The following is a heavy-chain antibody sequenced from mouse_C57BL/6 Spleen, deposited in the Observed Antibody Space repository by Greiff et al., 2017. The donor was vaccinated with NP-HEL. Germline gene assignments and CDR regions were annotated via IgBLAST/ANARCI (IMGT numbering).Heavy chain of an antibody. D-gene: IGHD2-3*01. CDR1: GYSFTGYY. J-gene: IGHJ2*01. Sequence: VQLKQSGPELVKPGASVKISCKASGYSFTGYYMNWVKQSPEKSLEWIGEINPSTGGTTYNQKFKAKATLTVDKSSSTAYMQLKSLTSEDSAVYYCARSYDGYLDYWGQGTTLTVSS. V-gene: IGHV1-42*01. CDR3: ARSYDGYLDY. CDR2: INPSTGGT.